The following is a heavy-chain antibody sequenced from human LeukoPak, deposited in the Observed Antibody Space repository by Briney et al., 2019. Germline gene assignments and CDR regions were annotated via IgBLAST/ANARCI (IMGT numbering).Heavy chain of an antibody. V-gene: IGHV3-23*01. J-gene: IGHJ4*02. Sequence: GESLRLSCAASAFTFSNYAMSWVRQAPGKGLEWVSAIRDSGGRTYYADPVKGRFTISRYSSKNTLYLQMNSLRVEDTALYYCAKSGYGDYGIWNYWGQGTLVTVSS. CDR2: IRDSGGRT. CDR1: AFTFSNYA. D-gene: IGHD4-17*01. CDR3: AKSGYGDYGIWNY.